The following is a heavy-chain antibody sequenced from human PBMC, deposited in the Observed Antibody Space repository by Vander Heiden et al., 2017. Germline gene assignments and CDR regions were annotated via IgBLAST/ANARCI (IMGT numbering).Heavy chain of an antibody. CDR2: ISYDGSNK. Sequence: QVQLVESGGGVVQPGRSLRLSCAASGFPFSSYAMHWVRQAPGKGLEWVAVISYDGSNKYYADSVKGRFTISRDNSKNTLYLQMNSLRAEDTAVYYCARDLPGVPAAIPDLFDYWGQGTLVTVSS. V-gene: IGHV3-30*01. D-gene: IGHD2-2*02. CDR3: ARDLPGVPAAIPDLFDY. CDR1: GFPFSSYA. J-gene: IGHJ4*02.